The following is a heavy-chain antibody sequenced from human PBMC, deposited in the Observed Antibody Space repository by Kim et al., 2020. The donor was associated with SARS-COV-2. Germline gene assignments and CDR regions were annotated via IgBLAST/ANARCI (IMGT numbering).Heavy chain of an antibody. J-gene: IGHJ4*02. CDR2: IYYSGST. D-gene: IGHD5-18*01. CDR1: GGSISSSSYY. V-gene: IGHV4-39*01. Sequence: SETLSLTCTVSGGSISSSSYYWGWIRQPPGKGLEWIGSIYYSGSTYYNPSLKSRVTISVDTSKNQFSLKLSSVTAADTAVYYCARVRPRIRRQRGTAMVLVPFFDYWGQGTLVTVSS. CDR3: ARVRPRIRRQRGTAMVLVPFFDY.